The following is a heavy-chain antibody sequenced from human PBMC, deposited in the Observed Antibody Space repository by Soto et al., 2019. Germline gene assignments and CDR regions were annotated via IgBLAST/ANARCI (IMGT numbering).Heavy chain of an antibody. CDR3: ARVLAAAGPYYYYGMDV. V-gene: IGHV1-3*01. D-gene: IGHD6-13*01. J-gene: IGHJ6*02. CDR2: INASSGNT. CDR1: GYTFTSYA. Sequence: ASVKVSCTASGYTFTSYAMHWVRQAPGQRLEWMGWINASSGNTNYAQKFQGRVTMTRNTSISTAYMELSSLRSEDTAVYYCARVLAAAGPYYYYGMDVWGQGTTVTVSS.